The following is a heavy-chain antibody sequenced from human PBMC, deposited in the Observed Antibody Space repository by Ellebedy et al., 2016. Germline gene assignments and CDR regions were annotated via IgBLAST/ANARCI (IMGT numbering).Heavy chain of an antibody. CDR2: IHNTGGPT. CDR3: AKAGSASWYDY. V-gene: IGHV3-23*01. Sequence: GGSLRLSCAASGFTFSSYTMGWVRQAPGKGLEWVSDIHNTGGPTFYADPVKGRFTISRDNSKNTLYLQMNGLTADDTAMYYCAKAGSASWYDYWGQGTLVIVSS. D-gene: IGHD6-13*01. J-gene: IGHJ4*02. CDR1: GFTFSSYT.